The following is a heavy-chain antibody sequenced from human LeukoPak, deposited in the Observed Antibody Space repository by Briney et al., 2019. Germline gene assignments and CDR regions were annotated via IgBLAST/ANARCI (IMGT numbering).Heavy chain of an antibody. J-gene: IGHJ4*02. CDR3: ARGGVATAGVDY. D-gene: IGHD6-13*01. CDR2: ISSSSTYI. Sequence: PGGSLRLSCAASGFTFSGHSMNWVRQAPGQGLEWVSSISSSSTYIYYADSVRGRFSISRDNAKNSLYLQMNSLRAEDTAVYYCARGGVATAGVDYWGQGTLVTVSS. V-gene: IGHV3-21*01. CDR1: GFTFSGHS.